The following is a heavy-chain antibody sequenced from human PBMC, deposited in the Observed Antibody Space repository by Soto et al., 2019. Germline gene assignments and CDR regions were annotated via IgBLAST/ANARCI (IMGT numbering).Heavy chain of an antibody. J-gene: IGHJ3*02. CDR1: GFTVSGYA. D-gene: IGHD3-16*02. CDR3: TYHLGELSFPRSFDI. Sequence: EVQLVESGGALVQPGGSLKLSCAASGFTVSGYAVHWVRQAPGKGLEWVGRIRSNTNTYENAYAASGKGRFTISRDDTNNTEYMEKNRLNTEEADVYYGTYHLGELSFPRSFDIWGQGTLVTVSS. V-gene: IGHV3-73*02. CDR2: IRSNTNTYEN.